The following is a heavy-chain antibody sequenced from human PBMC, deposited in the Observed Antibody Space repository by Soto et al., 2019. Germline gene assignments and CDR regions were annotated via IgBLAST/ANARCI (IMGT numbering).Heavy chain of an antibody. D-gene: IGHD3-16*02. Sequence: EVQLVESGGGLVQPGRSLRLSCAASGFTFDDYAMHWVRQAPGKGLEWVAGISWNSGSIGYADSVKGRFTISRDNAKNSLYLQMNSLRAEDTALYYCAKATPAAWGRYQGYFQHWGQGTLVTVSS. V-gene: IGHV3-9*01. J-gene: IGHJ1*01. CDR2: ISWNSGSI. CDR1: GFTFDDYA. CDR3: AKATPAAWGRYQGYFQH.